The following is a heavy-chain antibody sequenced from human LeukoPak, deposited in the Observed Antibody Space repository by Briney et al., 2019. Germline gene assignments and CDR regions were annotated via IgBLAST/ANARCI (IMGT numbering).Heavy chain of an antibody. D-gene: IGHD6-6*01. CDR2: ISAYNGNT. CDR3: ARAGGASSSAWDLYYYYYYMDV. Sequence: ASVKVSCKASGYIFTSYGMSWVRQAPGQGLEWMGWISAYNGNTNYAQKLQGRVTMTTDTSISTAYMELSRLRSDDTAVYYCARAGGASSSAWDLYYYYYYMDVWGKGTTVTVSS. J-gene: IGHJ6*03. CDR1: GYIFTSYG. V-gene: IGHV1-18*01.